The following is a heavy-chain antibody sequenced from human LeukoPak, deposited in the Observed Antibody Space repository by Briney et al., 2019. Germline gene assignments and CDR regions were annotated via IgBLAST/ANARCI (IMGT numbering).Heavy chain of an antibody. J-gene: IGHJ4*02. CDR2: IYYSGST. V-gene: IGHV4-59*01. CDR1: GGSISSYY. Sequence: PSETLSLTCTVSGGSISSYYWSWIRQPPGKGLEWIGYIYYSGSTNYNPPLKSRVTISVDTSKNQFSLKLSSVTAADTAVYYCARGSPQWLESQYYFDYWGQGTLVTVSS. D-gene: IGHD6-19*01. CDR3: ARGSPQWLESQYYFDY.